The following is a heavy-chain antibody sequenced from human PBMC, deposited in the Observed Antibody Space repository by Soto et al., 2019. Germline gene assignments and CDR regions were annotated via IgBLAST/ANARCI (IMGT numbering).Heavy chain of an antibody. CDR3: ASPITMVRGAQNYYYGMDV. CDR1: GYTFTSYA. D-gene: IGHD3-10*01. V-gene: IGHV1-3*01. J-gene: IGHJ6*02. CDR2: INAGNGNT. Sequence: ASVKVSCKASGYTFTSYAMHWVRQAPGQRLEWMGWINAGNGNTKYSQKFQGRVTITRDTSASTAYMELSSLRSEDTAVYYCASPITMVRGAQNYYYGMDVWGQGTTVTVSS.